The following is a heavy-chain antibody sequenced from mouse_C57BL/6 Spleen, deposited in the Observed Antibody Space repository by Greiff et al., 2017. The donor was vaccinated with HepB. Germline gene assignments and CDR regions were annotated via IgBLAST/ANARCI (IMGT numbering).Heavy chain of an antibody. Sequence: QVQLQQSGPELVKPGASVKISCKASGYAFSSSWMNWVKQRPGKGLEWIGRIYPGDGDTNYNGKFKGKATLTADKSSSTAYMQLSSLTSEDSAVYFCAKDSRYYGSSYAMDYWGQGTSVTVSS. CDR3: AKDSRYYGSSYAMDY. V-gene: IGHV1-82*01. J-gene: IGHJ4*01. CDR1: GYAFSSSW. D-gene: IGHD1-1*01. CDR2: IYPGDGDT.